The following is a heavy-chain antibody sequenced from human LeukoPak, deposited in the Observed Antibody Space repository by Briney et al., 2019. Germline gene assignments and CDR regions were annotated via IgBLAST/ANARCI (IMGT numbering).Heavy chain of an antibody. J-gene: IGHJ5*02. V-gene: IGHV1-2*02. CDR2: INPNSGGT. D-gene: IGHD3-10*01. Sequence: ASVKVSCKASGYTFTGYYMYWVRQAPGQGLEWMGWINPNSGGTNYAQKFQGRVTMTRDTSISTAYMELSRLRSDDTAAYYCARGPYYYGSGSYYNENWFDPWGQGTLVTVSS. CDR1: GYTFTGYY. CDR3: ARGPYYYGSGSYYNENWFDP.